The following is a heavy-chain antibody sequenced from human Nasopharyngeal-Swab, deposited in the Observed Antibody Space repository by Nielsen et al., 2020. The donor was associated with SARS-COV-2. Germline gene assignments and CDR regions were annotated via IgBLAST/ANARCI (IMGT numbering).Heavy chain of an antibody. CDR2: IDWDDDK. V-gene: IGHV2-70*11. D-gene: IGHD3-22*01. CDR1: GFSLSTSGVG. Sequence: SGPTLVKPTETLTLTCTFSGFSLSTSGVGVGWIRQPPGKALEWLARIDWDDDKYYSTSLKTRLTISKDTSKNQVVLTMANMDPVDTATYYCARATYYYDSSGYSQGKVFDYWGQGTLVTVSS. CDR3: ARATYYYDSSGYSQGKVFDY. J-gene: IGHJ4*02.